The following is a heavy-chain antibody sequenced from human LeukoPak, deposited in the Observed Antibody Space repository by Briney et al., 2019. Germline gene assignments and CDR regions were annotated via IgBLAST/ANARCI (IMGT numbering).Heavy chain of an antibody. D-gene: IGHD4-23*01. CDR1: GFTFSSYS. V-gene: IGHV3-21*01. CDR3: LASSNSVLAFDY. Sequence: GSLRLSCAASGFTFSSYSMNWVRQAPGKGLEWVSSISSSSSYIYYSDSVKGRFTISRDNAKNSLYLQMNSLRAEDTAVDYCLASSNSVLAFDYWGQGTLVTVSS. J-gene: IGHJ4*02. CDR2: ISSSSSYI.